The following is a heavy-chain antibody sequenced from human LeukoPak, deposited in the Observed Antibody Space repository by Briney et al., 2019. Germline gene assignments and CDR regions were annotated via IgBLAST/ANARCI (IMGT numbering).Heavy chain of an antibody. CDR1: GFTFDDYA. Sequence: GGSLRLSCAASGFTFDDYAMHWVRQAPGKGLEWASLISWDGGSTYYADSVKGRFTTSRDNSKNFLYLQMNSLRAEDTALYYCAKEGYYYDSSGSGAFDIWGQGTMVTVSS. V-gene: IGHV3-43D*04. CDR3: AKEGYYYDSSGSGAFDI. CDR2: ISWDGGST. D-gene: IGHD3-22*01. J-gene: IGHJ3*02.